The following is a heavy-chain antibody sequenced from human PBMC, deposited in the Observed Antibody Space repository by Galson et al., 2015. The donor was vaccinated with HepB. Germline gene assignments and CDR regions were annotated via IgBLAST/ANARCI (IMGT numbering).Heavy chain of an antibody. D-gene: IGHD3-22*01. CDR1: GDSVSSNSAA. CDR2: TYYRSKWYN. Sequence: CAISGDSVSSNSAAWNWIRQSPSRGLEWLGRTYYRSKWYNDYAVSVKSRITINPDTSKNQFSLKLSSVTAADTAVYYCARASLRYPMTQPPRYWGQGTLVTVSS. J-gene: IGHJ4*02. V-gene: IGHV6-1*01. CDR3: ARASLRYPMTQPPRY.